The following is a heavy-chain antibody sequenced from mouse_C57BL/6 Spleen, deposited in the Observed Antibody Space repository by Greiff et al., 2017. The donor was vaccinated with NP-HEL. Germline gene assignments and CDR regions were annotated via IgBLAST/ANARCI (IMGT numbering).Heavy chain of an antibody. D-gene: IGHD3-1*01. V-gene: IGHV5-17*01. Sequence: DVMLVESGGGLVKPGGSLKLSCAASGFTFSDYGMHWVRQAPEKGLEWVGYISSGSSSIYYADTVQGRFTISRDNAKNTLFLQMTSLRSEDTAMYYCARHRKRGIYAMDYWGQGTSVTVSS. CDR3: ARHRKRGIYAMDY. J-gene: IGHJ4*01. CDR1: GFTFSDYG. CDR2: ISSGSSSI.